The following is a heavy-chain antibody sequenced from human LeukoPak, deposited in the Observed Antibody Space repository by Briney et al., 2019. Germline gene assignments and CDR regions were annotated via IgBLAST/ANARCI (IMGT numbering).Heavy chain of an antibody. CDR3: AREGYYGSGSPPSLYFDY. CDR2: TSSDLNVK. D-gene: IGHD3-10*01. J-gene: IGHJ4*02. V-gene: IGHV3-30-3*01. CDR1: GFTFRNYV. Sequence: GGSLRLSCAASGFTFRNYVIHWVRQAPGKGLEWVAVTSSDLNVKLYADSVKGRFTISRDNYRSTLYLQMNSLRPEDTAIYYYAREGYYGSGSPPSLYFDYWGQGTLVTVSS.